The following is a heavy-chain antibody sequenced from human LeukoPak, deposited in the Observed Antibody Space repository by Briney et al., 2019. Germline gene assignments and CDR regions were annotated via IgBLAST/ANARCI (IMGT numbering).Heavy chain of an antibody. J-gene: IGHJ6*03. CDR2: ISAYNGNT. CDR1: GYTFTSYG. D-gene: IGHD6-6*01. Sequence: VASVKVSCKASGYTFTSYGISWVRQAPGQGLEWMGWISAYNGNTNYAQKLQGRVTMTTDTSTSTAYMELRSLRSDDTAVYYCATHGPIEYSSSQDYYYYYYMDVWGKGTTVTVSS. V-gene: IGHV1-18*01. CDR3: ATHGPIEYSSSQDYYYYYYMDV.